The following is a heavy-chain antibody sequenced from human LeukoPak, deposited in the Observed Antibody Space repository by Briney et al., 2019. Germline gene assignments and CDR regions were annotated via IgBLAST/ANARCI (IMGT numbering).Heavy chain of an antibody. Sequence: ASVKVSCKASGYTFTSYYMHWVRQAPGQGLEWMGIINPSGGSTSYAQKFQGRVTMTEDTSTDTAYMELSSLRSEDTAVYYCETVLYDSSGYNNFDYWGQGTLVTVSS. CDR1: GYTFTSYY. CDR2: INPSGGST. J-gene: IGHJ4*02. CDR3: ETVLYDSSGYNNFDY. V-gene: IGHV1-46*01. D-gene: IGHD3-22*01.